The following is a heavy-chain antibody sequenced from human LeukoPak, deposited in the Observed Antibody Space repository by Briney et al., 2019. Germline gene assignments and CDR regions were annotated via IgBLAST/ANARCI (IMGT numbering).Heavy chain of an antibody. CDR3: ARERNHYYYYGMDV. J-gene: IGHJ6*02. CDR1: GGSISSYY. CDR2: IYTSGST. Sequence: PSETLSLTCTVSGGSISSYYWSWIRQPAGKGLEWIGRIYTSGSTNYNPSLKSRVTMSVDTSTNQFSLKLSSVTAADTAVYYCARERNHYYYYGMDVWGQGTTVTVSS. V-gene: IGHV4-4*07.